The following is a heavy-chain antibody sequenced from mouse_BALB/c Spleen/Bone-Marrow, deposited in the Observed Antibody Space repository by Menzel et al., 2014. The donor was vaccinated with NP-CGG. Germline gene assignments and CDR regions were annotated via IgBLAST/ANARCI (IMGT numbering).Heavy chain of an antibody. D-gene: IGHD4-1*01. CDR3: ACLIGTFDY. CDR2: IDPASGNI. Sequence: VQLQQSGTDLVKTGASVKLSCTASGFNIKDTNMHWVKQRPEQGLDWIVRIDPASGNIQYDPKFQGRAAITADTSSNTAYLQLSSLTSEDTDVYYCACLIGTFDYWGQGTPRTGSS. J-gene: IGHJ2*01. V-gene: IGHV14-3*02. CDR1: GFNIKDTN.